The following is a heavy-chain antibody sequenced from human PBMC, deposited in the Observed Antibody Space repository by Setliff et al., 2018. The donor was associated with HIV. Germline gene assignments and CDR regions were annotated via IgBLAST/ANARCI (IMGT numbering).Heavy chain of an antibody. J-gene: IGHJ4*02. Sequence: SQTLSLTCAVSGASFNSYFWTWIRQPPGKGLEWIGEVIQSGATNYNPSLKSRVTFSVAPSKNQFSLKLTSVTAADTAVYYCARTRDKYYDILTPAYYTDYWAQGTLVTVSS. CDR3: ARTRDKYYDILTPAYYTDY. V-gene: IGHV4-34*12. D-gene: IGHD3-9*01. CDR2: VIQSGAT. CDR1: GASFNSYF.